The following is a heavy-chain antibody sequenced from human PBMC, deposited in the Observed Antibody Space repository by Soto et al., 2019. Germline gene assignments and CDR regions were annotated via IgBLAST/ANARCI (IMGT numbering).Heavy chain of an antibody. CDR3: ARDRGSYSDY. V-gene: IGHV4-59*12. CDR2: IYYSGST. D-gene: IGHD1-26*01. CDR1: GGSISSYY. Sequence: SETLSLTCTVSGGSISSYYWSWIRQPPGKGLEWIGYIYYSGSTNYNPSLKSRVTISVDTSKNQFSLKLSSVTAADTAVYYCARDRGSYSDYWGQGTLVTVSS. J-gene: IGHJ4*02.